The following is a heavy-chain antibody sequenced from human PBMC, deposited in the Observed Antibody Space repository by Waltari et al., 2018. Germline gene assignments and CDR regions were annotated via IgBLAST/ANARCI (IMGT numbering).Heavy chain of an antibody. CDR1: GDSIGSGEYF. D-gene: IGHD3-10*01. CDR3: ARSYGSGSYWLDALDI. V-gene: IGHV4-30-4*08. J-gene: IGHJ3*02. CDR2: LNYRGGT. Sequence: QVQLQEAGTGLVKPSQTLSLTCTVSGDSIGSGEYFWSWIRPPPGKGLEWIGYLNYRGGTYYNPSLTSRVTISGDTHKNEFSLKLSSVTAADTAVYYCARSYGSGSYWLDALDIWGQGTVVTVSS.